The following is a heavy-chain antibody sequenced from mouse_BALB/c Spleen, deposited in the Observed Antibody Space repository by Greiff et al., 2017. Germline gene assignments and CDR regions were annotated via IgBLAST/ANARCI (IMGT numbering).Heavy chain of an antibody. CDR2: ISDGGSYT. D-gene: IGHD2-1*01. Sequence: EVKLVESGGGLVKPGGSLKLSCAASGFTFSDYYMYWVRQTPEKRLEWVATISDGGSYTYYPDSVKGRFTISRDNAKINLYLQMSSLKSEDTAMYYCARDRYGNSYYFDYWGQGTLVTVSA. J-gene: IGHJ3*01. CDR1: GFTFSDYY. CDR3: ARDRYGNSYYFDY. V-gene: IGHV5-4*02.